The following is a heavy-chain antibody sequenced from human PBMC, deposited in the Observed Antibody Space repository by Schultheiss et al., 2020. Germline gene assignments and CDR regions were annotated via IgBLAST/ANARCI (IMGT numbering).Heavy chain of an antibody. CDR3: ARLLGIYYDSSGYDY. Sequence: SETLSLTCTVSGGSISTYYWSWIRQPPGKGLEWIGEINHSGSTNYNPSLKSRVTISVDTSKNQFSLKLSSVTAADTAVYYCARLLGIYYDSSGYDYWGQGTLVTVSS. CDR1: GGSISTYY. V-gene: IGHV4-34*01. CDR2: INHSGST. D-gene: IGHD3-22*01. J-gene: IGHJ4*02.